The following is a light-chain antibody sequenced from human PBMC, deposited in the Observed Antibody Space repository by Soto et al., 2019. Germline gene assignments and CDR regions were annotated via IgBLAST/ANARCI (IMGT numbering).Light chain of an antibody. CDR3: RQYKTWPLVT. CDR2: GAS. J-gene: IGKJ3*01. CDR1: QSVYNN. Sequence: EITTHASWASQSVYNNLAWYQQKPGQAPRLLIYGASTRATGIPARFSGSGSGTEFTLTISSLQSEDFAICDCRQYKTWPLVTFAPGAKLDI. V-gene: IGKV3-15*01.